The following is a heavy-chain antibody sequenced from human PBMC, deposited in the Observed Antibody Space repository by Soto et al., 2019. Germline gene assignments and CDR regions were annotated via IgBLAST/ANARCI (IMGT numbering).Heavy chain of an antibody. V-gene: IGHV4-59*08. CDR2: IYYSGST. CDR3: AGRESSGGPI. Sequence: SLTRSLARTGTGGSTSSYYRSWIRQPPGKGLEWIGYIYYSGSTNYNPSLKSRVTISVDTSKNQFSLKLSSVTAADTAVYYCAGRESSGGPIWGQGTMVT. D-gene: IGHD2-15*01. CDR1: GGSTSSYY. J-gene: IGHJ3*02.